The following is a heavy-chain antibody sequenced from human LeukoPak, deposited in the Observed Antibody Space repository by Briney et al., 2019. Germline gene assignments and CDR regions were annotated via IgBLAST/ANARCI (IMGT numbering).Heavy chain of an antibody. V-gene: IGHV4-39*01. CDR1: GGSISSSNW. J-gene: IGHJ4*02. CDR2: IYYSGST. D-gene: IGHD2-2*02. Sequence: SETLSLTCAVSGGSISSSNWWSWVRQPPGKGLEWIGSIYYSGSTYYSPSLKSRVTISVDTSKNQFSLKLSSVTAADTTVYYCARRPSACSSTSCYNDYFDYWGQGTLVTVSS. CDR3: ARRPSACSSTSCYNDYFDY.